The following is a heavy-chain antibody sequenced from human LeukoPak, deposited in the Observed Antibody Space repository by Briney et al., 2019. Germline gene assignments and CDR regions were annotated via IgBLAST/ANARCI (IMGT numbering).Heavy chain of an antibody. D-gene: IGHD2-15*01. J-gene: IGHJ4*02. V-gene: IGHV3-33*01. CDR3: ARDPGPYCSGGSCELDY. Sequence: HPGGSLRLSCAASGFTFSSYGMHWVRQAPGKGLEWVAVIWYDGSNKYYADSVKGRFTISRDNSKNTLYLQMNSLRAEDTAVYYCARDPGPYCSGGSCELDYWGQGTLVTVSS. CDR2: IWYDGSNK. CDR1: GFTFSSYG.